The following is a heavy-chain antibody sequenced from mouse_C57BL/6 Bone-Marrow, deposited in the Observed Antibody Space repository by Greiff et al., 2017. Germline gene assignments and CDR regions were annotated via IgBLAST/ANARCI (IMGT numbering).Heavy chain of an antibody. D-gene: IGHD4-1*01. CDR1: GYSITSGYY. V-gene: IGHV3-6*01. J-gene: IGHJ2*01. Sequence: LVESGPGLVKPSQSLSLTCSVTGYSITSGYYWNWIRQFPGNKLEWMGYISYDGSNNYNPSLKNRISITRDTSKNQFFLKLNSVTTEDTATYYCARALGPHYFDYWGQGTTLTVSS. CDR2: ISYDGSN. CDR3: ARALGPHYFDY.